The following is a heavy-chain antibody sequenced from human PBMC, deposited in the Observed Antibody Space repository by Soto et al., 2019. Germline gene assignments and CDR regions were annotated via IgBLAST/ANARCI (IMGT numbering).Heavy chain of an antibody. D-gene: IGHD6-19*01. CDR1: GFTFSIYA. CDR2: IGGSGGDT. Sequence: GGSLRLSCAASGFTFSIYAMTWVRQAPGKGLEWVSTIGGSGGDTSYADFVRGQFTISRDNSRNTLYLQMNSLRAEDTAVYYCAKDAPGSGWLSDYWGQGTLVTVSS. J-gene: IGHJ4*02. V-gene: IGHV3-23*01. CDR3: AKDAPGSGWLSDY.